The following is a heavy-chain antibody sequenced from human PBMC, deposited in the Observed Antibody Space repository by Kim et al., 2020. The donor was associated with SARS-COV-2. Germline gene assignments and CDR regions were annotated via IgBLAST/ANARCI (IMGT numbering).Heavy chain of an antibody. CDR1: GFTFDDYA. CDR2: ISWNSGSI. D-gene: IGHD2-15*01. CDR3: AKASCSGGSCYTDY. J-gene: IGHJ4*02. Sequence: GGSLRLSCAASGFTFDDYAMHWVRQAPGKGLEWVSGISWNSGSIGYADSVKGRFTISRDNAKNSLYLQMNSLRAEDTALYYCAKASCSGGSCYTDYWGQGTLVTVSS. V-gene: IGHV3-9*01.